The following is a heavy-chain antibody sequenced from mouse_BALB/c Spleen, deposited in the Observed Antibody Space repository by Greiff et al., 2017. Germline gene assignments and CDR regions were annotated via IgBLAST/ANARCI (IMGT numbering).Heavy chain of an antibody. V-gene: IGHV5-12-2*01. D-gene: IGHD1-1*02. Sequence: EVLLVESGGGLVQPGGSLKLSCAASGFTFSSYTMSWVRQTPEKRLEWVAYISNGGGSTYYPDTVKGRFTISRDNTKNTLYLQMSSLKSEDTAMYYCAREGGGSFAWFAYWGQGTLVTVSA. J-gene: IGHJ3*01. CDR3: AREGGGSFAWFAY. CDR2: ISNGGGST. CDR1: GFTFSSYT.